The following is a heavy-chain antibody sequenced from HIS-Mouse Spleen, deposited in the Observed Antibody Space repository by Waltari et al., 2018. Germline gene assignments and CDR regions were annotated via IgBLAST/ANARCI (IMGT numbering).Heavy chain of an antibody. CDR1: GGSISSSSYY. CDR3: AREIPYSSSWYDWYFDL. V-gene: IGHV4-39*07. D-gene: IGHD6-13*01. CDR2: TYYSGST. Sequence: QLQLQESGPGLVKPSETLSLTCTVSGGSISSSSYYWGWIRQPPGKGLEWIGSTYYSGSTNYNPSLKSRVTISVDTSKSQFSLKLGSVTAADTAVYYWAREIPYSSSWYDWYFDLWGRGTLVTVSS. J-gene: IGHJ2*01.